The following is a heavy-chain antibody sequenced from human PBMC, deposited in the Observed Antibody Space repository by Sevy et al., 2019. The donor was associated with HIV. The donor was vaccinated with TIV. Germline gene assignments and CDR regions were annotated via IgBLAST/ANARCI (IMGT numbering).Heavy chain of an antibody. D-gene: IGHD2-21*02. V-gene: IGHV3-20*04. CDR1: QLRFEDSD. CDR2: INWNAAAT. CDR3: AKEKSCGGACYYFDY. J-gene: IGHJ4*02. Sequence: GGSLRLSCVASQLRFEDSDMNWVRQVPGKWLQWVSGINWNAAATSYTDYVKGRFTISRDNAKNTLYLQMDSLRGEDTGLYFCAKEKSCGGACYYFDYWGQGALVTVSS.